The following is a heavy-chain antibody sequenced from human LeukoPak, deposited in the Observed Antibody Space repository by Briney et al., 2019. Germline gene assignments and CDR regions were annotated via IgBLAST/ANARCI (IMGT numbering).Heavy chain of an antibody. CDR3: ATSVVVVPAATVYYYDYMDV. D-gene: IGHD2-2*01. J-gene: IGHJ6*03. CDR2: IIPIFGTA. CDR1: GGTFSRYA. Sequence: SVKVSCKASGGTFSRYAISWVRQTPGQGLEWMGGIIPIFGTANYAQKFQGRVTITADGSTSTAYMELSSLRSEDTAVYYCATSVVVVPAATVYYYDYMDVWGKGTTVTVSS. V-gene: IGHV1-69*13.